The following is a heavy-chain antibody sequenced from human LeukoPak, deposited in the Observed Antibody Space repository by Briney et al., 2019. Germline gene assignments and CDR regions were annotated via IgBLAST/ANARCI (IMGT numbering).Heavy chain of an antibody. J-gene: IGHJ3*02. CDR2: IYYSGGT. D-gene: IGHD5/OR15-5a*01. CDR1: GGSISNYF. CDR3: ARPSRSVSTAGAFDI. Sequence: SETLSLTCTVSGGSISNYFWSWIRQPPGKGLERIGYIYYSGGTNYNPSLKSRVTISVDTSKNQFSLKLSSVTAADTAVYYCARPSRSVSTAGAFDIWGQGTMVTVSS. V-gene: IGHV4-59*01.